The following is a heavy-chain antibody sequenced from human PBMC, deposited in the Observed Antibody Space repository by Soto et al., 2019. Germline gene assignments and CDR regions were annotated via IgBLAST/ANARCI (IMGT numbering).Heavy chain of an antibody. CDR3: ARGPYQLLWFGELPSHPYYFDY. CDR1: GGSFSGYY. D-gene: IGHD3-10*01. V-gene: IGHV4-34*01. CDR2: INHSGST. Sequence: QVQLQQWGAGLLKPSETLSLTCAVYGGSFSGYYWSWIRQPPGKGLEWIGEINHSGSTNYNPSLKRRVTISVDTSKNQFSLKLSSVNAADTAVYYCARGPYQLLWFGELPSHPYYFDYWGQGTLVTVSS. J-gene: IGHJ4*02.